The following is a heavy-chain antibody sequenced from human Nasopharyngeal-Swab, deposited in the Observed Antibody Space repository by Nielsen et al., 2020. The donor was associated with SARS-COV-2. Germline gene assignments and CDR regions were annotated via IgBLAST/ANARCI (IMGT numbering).Heavy chain of an antibody. CDR2: ISGSGGST. V-gene: IGHV3-23*01. D-gene: IGHD4-17*01. Sequence: GESLKIPCAASGFTFSSYAMSWVPQAPGKGLEWVSAISGSGGSTYYADSVKGRFTISRDNSKNTLYLQMNSLRAEDTAVYYCAKDGTLRGAQFDYWGQGTLVTVSS. CDR1: GFTFSSYA. CDR3: AKDGTLRGAQFDY. J-gene: IGHJ4*02.